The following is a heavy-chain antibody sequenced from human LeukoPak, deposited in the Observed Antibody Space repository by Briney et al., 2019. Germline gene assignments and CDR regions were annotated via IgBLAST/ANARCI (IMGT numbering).Heavy chain of an antibody. CDR1: GGSISSYY. CDR3: ARVEYCSGTSCYTDV. V-gene: IGHV4-59*12. D-gene: IGHD2-2*02. CDR2: IYYSGST. J-gene: IGHJ6*04. Sequence: PSETLSLTCTVSGGSISSYYWSWIRQPPGKGLEWIGYIYYSGSTNYNPSLKSRVTMSVDTSKNQFSLKLTSVTAADTAVYYCARVEYCSGTSCYTDVWGKGTTVTVSS.